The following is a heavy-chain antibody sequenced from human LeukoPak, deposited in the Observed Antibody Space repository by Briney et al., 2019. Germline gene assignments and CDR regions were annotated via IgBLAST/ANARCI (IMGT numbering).Heavy chain of an antibody. V-gene: IGHV1-69*04. CDR3: ARDLELGYFDY. CDR2: IIPILGIA. CDR1: GGTFTSYA. D-gene: IGHD1-7*01. Sequence: SVKVSCKASGGTFTSYAISWVRQAPGQGLEWMGRIIPILGIANYAQKFQGRVTITADKSTSTAYMELSSLGSEDTAVYYCARDLELGYFDYWGQGTLVTVSS. J-gene: IGHJ4*02.